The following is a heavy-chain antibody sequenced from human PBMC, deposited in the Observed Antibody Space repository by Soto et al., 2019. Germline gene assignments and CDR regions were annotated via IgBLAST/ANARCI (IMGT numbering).Heavy chain of an antibody. V-gene: IGHV3-64D*08. Sequence: GGSLRLSCSASGFTFSSYAMHWVRQAPGKGLEYVSAISSNGGSTYYADSVKGRFTISRDNSKNTLYPQMSSLRAEDTAVYYCVKDPAGSSGSGSYYYYYYYYGMDVWGQGTTVTVSS. CDR3: VKDPAGSSGSGSYYYYYYYYGMDV. J-gene: IGHJ6*02. CDR1: GFTFSSYA. D-gene: IGHD3-10*01. CDR2: ISSNGGST.